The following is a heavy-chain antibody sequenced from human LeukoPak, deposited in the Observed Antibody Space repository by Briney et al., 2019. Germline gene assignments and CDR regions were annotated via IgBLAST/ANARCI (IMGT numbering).Heavy chain of an antibody. CDR2: IIPILGIA. J-gene: IGHJ6*02. D-gene: IGHD3-3*01. CDR1: GGTFSSYA. CDR3: ASSLTYDFWSGFPGDYYYGMDV. V-gene: IGHV1-69*04. Sequence: SVKVSCKASGGTFSSYAISWVRQAPGQGLEWMGRIIPILGIANYAQKLQGRVTMTTDTSTSTAYMELRSLRSDDTAVYYCASSLTYDFWSGFPGDYYYGMDVWGQGTTVTVSS.